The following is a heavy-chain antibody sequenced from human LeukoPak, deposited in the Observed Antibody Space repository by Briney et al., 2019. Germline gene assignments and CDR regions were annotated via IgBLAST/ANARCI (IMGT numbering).Heavy chain of an antibody. CDR1: GASMSSFY. V-gene: IGHV4-59*01. Sequence: SETLSLTCTVSGASMSSFYWSWIRQPPAKRLEWIGYIYDNGGTNYNPSFESRVTISVDTSKNQFSLKLKSVTAADTAVYYCARIGSGNYYWFDPWGQGTLVTVSS. D-gene: IGHD3-10*01. CDR3: ARIGSGNYYWFDP. CDR2: IYDNGGT. J-gene: IGHJ5*02.